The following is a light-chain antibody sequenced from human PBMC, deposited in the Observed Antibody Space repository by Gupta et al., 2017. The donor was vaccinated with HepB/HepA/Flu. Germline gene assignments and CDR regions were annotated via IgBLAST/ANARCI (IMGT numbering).Light chain of an antibody. CDR2: EVT. Sequence: QSALTQPPSASGSPGQSVTISCTGTSSDVGNYNYVSWYQQLPGKAPKLMMYEVTNRPSGVPDRFSGSKSGNTASLTVSGLQAEDEADYYCSSYAGNNIWVFGGGTKLTV. V-gene: IGLV2-8*01. CDR3: SSYAGNNIWV. CDR1: SSDVGNYNY. J-gene: IGLJ3*02.